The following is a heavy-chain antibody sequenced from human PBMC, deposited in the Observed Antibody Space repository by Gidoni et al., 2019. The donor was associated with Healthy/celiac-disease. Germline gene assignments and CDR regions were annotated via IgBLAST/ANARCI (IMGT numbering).Heavy chain of an antibody. CDR2: IIPIFGTA. CDR1: GGPFSSYA. CDR3: ASTSLDYGGLNYYGMDV. V-gene: IGHV1-69*06. J-gene: IGHJ6*02. D-gene: IGHD4-17*01. Sequence: QVQLVQSGAEVKKPGSSVKVSCKASGGPFSSYAISWVRQAPGQGLEWMGGIIPIFGTANYAQKFQGRVTITADKSTSTAYMELSSLRSEDTAVYYCASTSLDYGGLNYYGMDVWGQGTTVTVSS.